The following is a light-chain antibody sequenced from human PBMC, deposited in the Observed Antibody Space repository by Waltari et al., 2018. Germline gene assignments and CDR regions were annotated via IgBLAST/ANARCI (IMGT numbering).Light chain of an antibody. CDR1: SRDVRGFTL. CDR3: CSYAGSGSVV. V-gene: IGLV2-23*01. J-gene: IGLJ2*01. Sequence: LPQPPSVSGSPGQSITISCTEPSRDVRGFTLFSGYQQPPGKAPKLMIYEGSKRPAGVSNRFSGSKSGNTASLTISGLQAEDEADYYCCSYAGSGSVVFGGGTKLTVL. CDR2: EGS.